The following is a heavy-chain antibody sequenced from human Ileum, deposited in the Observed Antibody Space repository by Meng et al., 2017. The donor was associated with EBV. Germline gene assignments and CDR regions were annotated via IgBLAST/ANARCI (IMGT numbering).Heavy chain of an antibody. CDR1: GGSFNDYY. CDR3: ARYGRCNGNSFYCFDP. CDR2: IDQSGYT. J-gene: IGHJ5*02. D-gene: IGHD4-23*01. V-gene: IGHV4-34*01. Sequence: QVPLQQWGTGLLQPSEPLSLPCAVYGGSFNDYYWTWLRQPPGKGLEWIGEIDQSGYTKFNPSLSSRATISRDTSNNQFSLRLNSVTAADTALYYCARYGRCNGNSFYCFDPWGQGTLVTVSS.